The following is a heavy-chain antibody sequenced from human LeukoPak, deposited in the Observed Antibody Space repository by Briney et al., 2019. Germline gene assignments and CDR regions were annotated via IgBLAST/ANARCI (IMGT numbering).Heavy chain of an antibody. Sequence: PSETLSLTCTVSGGSISSSSYYWGWIRQPPGKGLEWIGNIYYSGTTYYNPSLKSRVTISVDTSKNQFSLKLSSVTAADTAVYYCARGPGYYEMVEGAFDIWGQGTKVTVSS. CDR1: GGSISSSSYY. V-gene: IGHV4-39*01. CDR2: IYYSGTT. CDR3: ARGPGYYEMVEGAFDI. J-gene: IGHJ3*02. D-gene: IGHD2-15*01.